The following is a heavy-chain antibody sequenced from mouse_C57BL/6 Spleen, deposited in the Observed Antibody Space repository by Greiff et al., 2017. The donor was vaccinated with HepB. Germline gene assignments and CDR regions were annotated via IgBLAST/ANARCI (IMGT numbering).Heavy chain of an antibody. D-gene: IGHD1-1*01. J-gene: IGHJ4*01. CDR2: IRSKSSNYAT. V-gene: IGHV10-3*01. CDR1: GFTFNTYA. CDR3: VRDDYGRDYYAMDY. Sequence: DVMLVESGGGLVQPKGSLKLSCAASGFTFNTYAMHWVRQAPGKGLEWVARIRSKSSNYATYYADSVKDRFTISRDDSQSMLYLQMNNLKTEDTAMYYCVRDDYGRDYYAMDYWGQGTSVTVSS.